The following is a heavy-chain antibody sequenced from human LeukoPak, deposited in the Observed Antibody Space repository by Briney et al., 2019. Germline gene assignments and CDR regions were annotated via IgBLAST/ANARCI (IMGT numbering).Heavy chain of an antibody. Sequence: SETLSLTCTVSGGSISSGGYYWSWIGQHPGKGLEWIGYIYYSGSTYYNPSLKSRVTISVDTSKNQFSLKLSSVTAADTAVYYCARGLSSGSYYSPFDYWGQGTLVTVSS. CDR1: GGSISSGGYY. V-gene: IGHV4-31*03. CDR3: ARGLSSGSYYSPFDY. J-gene: IGHJ4*02. CDR2: IYYSGST. D-gene: IGHD3-10*01.